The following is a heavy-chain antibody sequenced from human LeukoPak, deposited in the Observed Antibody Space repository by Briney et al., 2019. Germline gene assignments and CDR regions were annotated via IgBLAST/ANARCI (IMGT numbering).Heavy chain of an antibody. CDR1: GFNVSANY. J-gene: IGHJ4*02. Sequence: GGSLRLSCAASGFNVSANYMSWVRQAPGKGLEWVSVIYSGGTTYYADSVKGRFTISRHNSKNTLYLQMNNLRAEDTAIYYCAFSYYDILTGYSAFGYWGQGTLVTVSS. CDR3: AFSYYDILTGYSAFGY. CDR2: IYSGGTT. V-gene: IGHV3-53*01. D-gene: IGHD3-9*01.